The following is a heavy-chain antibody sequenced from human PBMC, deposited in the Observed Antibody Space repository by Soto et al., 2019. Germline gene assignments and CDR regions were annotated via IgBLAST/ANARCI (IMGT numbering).Heavy chain of an antibody. CDR3: AKDDVEVAPHRIDAFDI. Sequence: GSLRLSCAASGFTFSSYAMSWVRQAPGKGLEWVSAISGSGGSTYYADSVKGRFTISRDNSKNTLYLQMNSLRAEDTAVYYCAKDDVEVAPHRIDAFDIWGQGTMVTVSS. CDR2: ISGSGGST. CDR1: GFTFSSYA. J-gene: IGHJ3*02. D-gene: IGHD6-19*01. V-gene: IGHV3-23*01.